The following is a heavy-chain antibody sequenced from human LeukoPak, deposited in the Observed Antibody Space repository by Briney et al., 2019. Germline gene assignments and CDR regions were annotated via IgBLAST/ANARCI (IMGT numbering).Heavy chain of an antibody. CDR3: ARGGGGRRITIFGVVYHDALDI. Sequence: GGSLRLSCAASGFTFSDYYMSWIRQAPGKGLEWVSYISSSGSTIYYADSVKGRFTISRDNAKNSLYLQMNSLRAEDTAVYHCARGGGGRRITIFGVVYHDALDIWGQGTMVTVSS. CDR1: GFTFSDYY. V-gene: IGHV3-11*01. J-gene: IGHJ3*02. CDR2: ISSSGSTI. D-gene: IGHD3-3*01.